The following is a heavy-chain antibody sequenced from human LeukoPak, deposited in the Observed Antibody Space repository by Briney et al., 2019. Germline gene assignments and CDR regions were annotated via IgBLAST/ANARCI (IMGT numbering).Heavy chain of an antibody. D-gene: IGHD1-26*01. V-gene: IGHV3-7*04. CDR2: IKEDGSET. Sequence: GGSLRLSCVASAFAFSSNWMSWVRQAPGKGLEWVASIKEDGSETYYVDSVKGRFTISRDNAKNSLYLQMSSLRAEDTAVYYCARDLHPRYYLPDYWGQGTLVTVSS. J-gene: IGHJ4*02. CDR3: ARDLHPRYYLPDY. CDR1: AFAFSSNW.